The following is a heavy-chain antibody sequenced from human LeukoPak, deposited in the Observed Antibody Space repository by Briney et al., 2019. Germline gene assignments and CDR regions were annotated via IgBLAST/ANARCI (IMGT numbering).Heavy chain of an antibody. CDR2: ISPTSIYI. CDR3: ARDLLYGAARGSFDL. D-gene: IGHD2-8*01. J-gene: IGHJ3*01. Sequence: GSLRLPCEASGCTFGRDTMNWVRQAPGKGLEWVSSISPTSIYIYYGDSVRGRFTISRDTAKNALYLEMNSLRAEDTAVFYCARDLLYGAARGSFDLWGQGTMVTVSS. CDR1: GCTFGRDT. V-gene: IGHV3-21*01.